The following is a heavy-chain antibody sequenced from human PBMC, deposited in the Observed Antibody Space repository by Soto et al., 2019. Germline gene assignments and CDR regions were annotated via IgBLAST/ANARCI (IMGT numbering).Heavy chain of an antibody. D-gene: IGHD3-10*01. V-gene: IGHV1-69*02. J-gene: IGHJ5*02. CDR1: GGTFSSYT. CDR3: ARMTMVRGAFDP. Sequence: QVQLVQSGAEVKKPGSSVKVSCKASGGTFSSYTISWVRQAPGQGLEWMGRIIPILGIANYAQKFKGRVTITADKSTSTAYMELSSLRSEDTAVYYCARMTMVRGAFDPWGQGTLVTVSS. CDR2: IIPILGIA.